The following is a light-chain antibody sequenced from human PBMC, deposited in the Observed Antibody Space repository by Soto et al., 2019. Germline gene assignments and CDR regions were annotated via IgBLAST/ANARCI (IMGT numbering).Light chain of an antibody. V-gene: IGLV2-14*01. Sequence: QSALTQPASVSGSPGQSITISCTGTSSDVGGYNYVSWYQQHPGKAPKIMIYDVSNRPSGVSNRFSGSKSGNTASLTISGLQDEDEADYYCSSYTSSSTPWVFGGGTKLTVL. CDR3: SSYTSSSTPWV. J-gene: IGLJ3*02. CDR2: DVS. CDR1: SSDVGGYNY.